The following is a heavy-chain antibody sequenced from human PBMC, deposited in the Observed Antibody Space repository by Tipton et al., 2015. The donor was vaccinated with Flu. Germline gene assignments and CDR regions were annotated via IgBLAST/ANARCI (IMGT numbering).Heavy chain of an antibody. CDR2: IYYSGST. J-gene: IGHJ6*02. D-gene: IGHD6-13*01. CDR3: ARDSAAHYGMDV. CDR1: GGSISSYY. Sequence: LRLSCTVSGGSISSYYWSWIRQPPGKGLEWIGYIYYSGSTNHNPSLKSRVTISVDTSKNQFSLKLSSVTAADTAVYYCARDSAAHYGMDVWGQGTTVTVSS. V-gene: IGHV4-59*08.